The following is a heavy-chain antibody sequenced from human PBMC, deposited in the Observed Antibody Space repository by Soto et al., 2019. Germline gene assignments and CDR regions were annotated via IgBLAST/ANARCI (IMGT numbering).Heavy chain of an antibody. J-gene: IGHJ6*02. V-gene: IGHV4-59*01. CDR1: GGSISSYY. Sequence: SETLSLTCTVSGGSISSYYWSWIRQPPGKGLEWIGYMYNTGSTIYNPSLKSRFTISVDTSKNQFSLKLNSVTAADTAVYYCARDLWGYCGADCYPLDVWGQGTTVTVS. CDR3: ARDLWGYCGADCYPLDV. CDR2: MYNTGST. D-gene: IGHD2-21*02.